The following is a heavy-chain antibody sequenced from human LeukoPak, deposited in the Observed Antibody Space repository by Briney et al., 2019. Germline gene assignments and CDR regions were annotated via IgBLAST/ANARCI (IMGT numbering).Heavy chain of an antibody. CDR2: INPNGGST. Sequence: ASVKDLLKGSWNTLNRLFDQWGPQAPGQGLEWMGIINPNGGSTSYAQNFQGRVTMTRDTSTSTVYMALRSLRYEDTALYYCARGRAALVGANDYPSQAYSAYWGQGTLVTVSS. J-gene: IGHJ4*02. CDR3: ARGRAALVGANDYPSQAYSAY. V-gene: IGHV1-46*02. D-gene: IGHD1-26*01. CDR1: WNTLNRLF.